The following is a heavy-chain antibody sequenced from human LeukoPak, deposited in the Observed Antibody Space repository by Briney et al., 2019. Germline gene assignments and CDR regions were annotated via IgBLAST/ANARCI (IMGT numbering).Heavy chain of an antibody. CDR1: GFTFSSYS. J-gene: IGHJ3*02. D-gene: IGHD6-19*01. CDR2: ISSSSSYI. Sequence: GGSLRLSCAASGFTFSSYSMNWARQAPGKGLEWVSSISSSSSYIYYADSVKGRFTISRDNAKNSLYLQMNSLRAEDTAVYYCARESSDWFSDAFDIWGQGTVVAVSS. V-gene: IGHV3-21*01. CDR3: ARESSDWFSDAFDI.